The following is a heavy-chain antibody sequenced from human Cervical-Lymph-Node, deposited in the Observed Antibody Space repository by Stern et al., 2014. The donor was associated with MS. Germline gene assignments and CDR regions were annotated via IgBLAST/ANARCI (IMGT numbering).Heavy chain of an antibody. D-gene: IGHD6-13*01. CDR2: IMSIVGTT. J-gene: IGHJ4*02. Sequence: QLVQSGAEVKEPESSVKVSCKASGGSFSSFDIGWLRQAPGHGLEWLGLIMSIVGTTNYAQKFQGRVTFTADESTTTAYMELSSLRSDDTAVYYCARHEGGIAANWGQGTLVTVSS. CDR3: ARHEGGIAAN. V-gene: IGHV1-69*01. CDR1: GGSFSSFD.